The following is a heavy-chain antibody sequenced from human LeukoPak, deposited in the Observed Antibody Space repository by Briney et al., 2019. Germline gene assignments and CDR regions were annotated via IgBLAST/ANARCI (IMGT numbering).Heavy chain of an antibody. D-gene: IGHD3-22*01. Sequence: ASVKVSCKASGYTFTSYDINWVRQATGQGLEWMGWMNPNSGNTGYAQKFQGRVTMTRNTSISTAYMELSSLRSEDTAVYYCARAVTDSSGYYYWFDPWGQGTLVTVCS. V-gene: IGHV1-8*01. CDR3: ARAVTDSSGYYYWFDP. J-gene: IGHJ5*02. CDR2: MNPNSGNT. CDR1: GYTFTSYD.